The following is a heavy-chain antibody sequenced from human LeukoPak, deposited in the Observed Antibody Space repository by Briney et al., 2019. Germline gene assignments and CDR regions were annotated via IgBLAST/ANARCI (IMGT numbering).Heavy chain of an antibody. CDR2: IYYSGST. D-gene: IGHD3-22*01. CDR3: ARGGDDSSGYSDFDY. Sequence: SETLSLTCTVSGGSISSYYWSWIRQPPGKGLEWIGYIYYSGSTNYNPSLKSRVTISVDTSKNLFSLKLSSVTAADTAVYYCARGGDDSSGYSDFDYWGQGTLVTVSS. CDR1: GGSISSYY. V-gene: IGHV4-59*01. J-gene: IGHJ4*02.